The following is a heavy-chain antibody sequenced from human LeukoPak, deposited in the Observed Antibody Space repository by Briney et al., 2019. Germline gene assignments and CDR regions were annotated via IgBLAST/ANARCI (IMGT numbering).Heavy chain of an antibody. Sequence: PGGSLRLSCAASGFSFSDYYMSWIRQAPGKGLEWVSSISSSSSYIYYADSVKGRFTISRDNAKNSLYLQMNSLRAEDTAVYYCAREWVVPAAMDYWGQGTLVTVSS. D-gene: IGHD2-2*01. CDR3: AREWVVPAAMDY. CDR2: ISSSSSYI. CDR1: GFSFSDYY. J-gene: IGHJ4*02. V-gene: IGHV3-11*06.